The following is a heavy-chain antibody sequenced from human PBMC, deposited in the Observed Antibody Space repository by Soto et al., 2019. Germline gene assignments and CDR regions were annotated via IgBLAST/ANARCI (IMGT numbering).Heavy chain of an antibody. J-gene: IGHJ4*02. CDR2: IDSDGSIT. Sequence: EVQLVESGGGLVQPGGSLRLSCAASGFTFNTYWMHWVRQLPGKGLVWVSHIDSDGSITTYADSVKGRFTISRDNAKNTLYVQLNSLGVEDAAVCYCVIDVCGLGIGYWGQGPLVTVSS. CDR3: VIDVCGLGIGY. CDR1: GFTFNTYW. D-gene: IGHD3-16*01. V-gene: IGHV3-74*01.